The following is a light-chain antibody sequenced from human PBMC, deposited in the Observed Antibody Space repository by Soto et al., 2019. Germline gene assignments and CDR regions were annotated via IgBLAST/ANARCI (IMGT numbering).Light chain of an antibody. CDR3: QQYVTSSPRT. CDR2: GIS. CDR1: HTISSSY. J-gene: IGKJ1*01. V-gene: IGKV3-20*01. Sequence: EIVLTQSPGTLSLSPGERATLSCRASHTISSSYLAWYQQKPGQAPRLLMYGISRRATGIPDRVSGSGSGTDFTLTITRLELEDFAVYYCQQYVTSSPRTFGQGPKVEIK.